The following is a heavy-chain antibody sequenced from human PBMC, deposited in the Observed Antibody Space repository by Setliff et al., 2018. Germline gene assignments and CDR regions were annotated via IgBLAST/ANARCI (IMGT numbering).Heavy chain of an antibody. CDR1: GGSITSYY. D-gene: IGHD3-10*01. CDR3: ARHTIAMSTIISYFDY. V-gene: IGHV4-59*08. CDR2: IYYRGNT. J-gene: IGHJ4*02. Sequence: SETLSLTCSVSGGSITSYYWSWIRQPPRKGLEWVGYIYYRGNTNYNPSLKSRVTISVDRSKSQFSLKLSSVTAADTAVYYCARHTIAMSTIISYFDYWGQGTMVTVSS.